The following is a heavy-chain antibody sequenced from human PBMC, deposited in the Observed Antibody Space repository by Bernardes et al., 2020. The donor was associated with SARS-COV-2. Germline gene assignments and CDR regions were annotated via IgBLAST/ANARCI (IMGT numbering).Heavy chain of an antibody. CDR3: AREGSSAWYGNWFDP. CDR1: GFTFSNFA. J-gene: IGHJ5*02. V-gene: IGHV3-23*01. Sequence: GGSLRLSCAASGFTFSNFAMSWVRQAPGKGLEWVSAIGQSGDNTYYADSVRGRFTVSRDKSKDTLFLQMNSLRAEDSAIYYCAREGSSAWYGNWFDPWGQGTLVIVSS. CDR2: IGQSGDNT. D-gene: IGHD6-19*01.